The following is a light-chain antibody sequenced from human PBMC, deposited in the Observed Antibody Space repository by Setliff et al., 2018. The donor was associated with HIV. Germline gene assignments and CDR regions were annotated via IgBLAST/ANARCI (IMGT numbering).Light chain of an antibody. J-gene: IGLJ1*01. CDR2: GNN. CDR3: QSYDSSLSGSGV. V-gene: IGLV1-40*01. CDR1: SSNIGAGYD. Sequence: SVLTQPPSVSGAPGQKITISCTGSSSNIGAGYDVHWYQQLPGTAPKLLIYGNNNRPSGVPDRFSGSKSGTSASLAITGLQAEDEADYYCQSYDSSLSGSGVFGSGTKVTVL.